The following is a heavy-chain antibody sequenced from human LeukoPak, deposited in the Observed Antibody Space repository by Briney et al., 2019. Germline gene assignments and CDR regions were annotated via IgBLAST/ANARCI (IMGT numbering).Heavy chain of an antibody. J-gene: IGHJ4*02. D-gene: IGHD4-17*01. CDR1: GFTITDHH. CDR3: AKRPSDYGDYVTYFDY. CDR2: ISDDGRNK. V-gene: IGHV3-30*18. Sequence: GGSLRLSCAASGFTITDHHMDWVRQAPGKGLEWVGVISDDGRNKKYADSVKGRFTISRDNSKDTLYLQMNSLRDEDTAVYYCAKRPSDYGDYVTYFDYWGQGTLVTVSS.